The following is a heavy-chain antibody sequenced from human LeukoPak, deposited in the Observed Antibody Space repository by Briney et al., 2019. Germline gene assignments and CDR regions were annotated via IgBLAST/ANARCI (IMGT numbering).Heavy chain of an antibody. CDR1: GGSISSSIYY. J-gene: IGHJ4*02. V-gene: IGHV4-39*01. CDR2: ISYSGST. D-gene: IGHD6-19*01. Sequence: SETLSLTCTVSGGSISSSIYYWGWIRQPPGKGLEWIGSISYSGSTYYNPSLKSRVTISVDTSKNQFSLKLSSVTAADTAVYYCARLSYSSGRTFDYWGQGTLVTVSS. CDR3: ARLSYSSGRTFDY.